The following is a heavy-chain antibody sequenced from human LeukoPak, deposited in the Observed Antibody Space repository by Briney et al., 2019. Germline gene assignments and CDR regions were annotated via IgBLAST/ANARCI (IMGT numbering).Heavy chain of an antibody. Sequence: SQTLSLTCAISGDSVSSNSAAWNWIRQSPSRGLEWLGRTFYRSKWYNDYAVSVKSRITINPDTSKNQFSLQLNSVILEDTAVYYCARGSPNLGFCSSTSCYYGMDVWGQGTTVTVSS. D-gene: IGHD2-2*01. CDR1: GDSVSSNSAA. CDR3: ARGSPNLGFCSSTSCYYGMDV. V-gene: IGHV6-1*01. J-gene: IGHJ6*02. CDR2: TFYRSKWYN.